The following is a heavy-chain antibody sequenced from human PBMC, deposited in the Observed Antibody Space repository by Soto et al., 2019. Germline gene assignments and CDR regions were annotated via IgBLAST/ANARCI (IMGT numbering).Heavy chain of an antibody. Sequence: ESGGGVVQPGRSLRLSCAASGFTFGSYGMHWVRQAPGKGLEWVAVISYDGSNKYYADSVKGRFTISRDNSKNTLYLQMNSLRAEDTAVYYCAKSELNSSGYWDAFDIWGQGTMVTVSS. J-gene: IGHJ3*02. CDR1: GFTFGSYG. V-gene: IGHV3-30*18. D-gene: IGHD3-22*01. CDR3: AKSELNSSGYWDAFDI. CDR2: ISYDGSNK.